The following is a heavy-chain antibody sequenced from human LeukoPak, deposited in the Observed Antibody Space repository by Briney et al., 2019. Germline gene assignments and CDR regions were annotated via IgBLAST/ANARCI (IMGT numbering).Heavy chain of an antibody. Sequence: SVKVSCKASGGTFSSYAISWVRQAPGQGLEWMGRIIPILGIANYAQTFQGRVTITADKSTSTAYMELSSLRSEDTAVYYCARGTVGYALGGANFDYWGQGTLVTVSS. D-gene: IGHD2-2*01. CDR1: GGTFSSYA. CDR3: ARGTVGYALGGANFDY. J-gene: IGHJ4*02. CDR2: IIPILGIA. V-gene: IGHV1-69*04.